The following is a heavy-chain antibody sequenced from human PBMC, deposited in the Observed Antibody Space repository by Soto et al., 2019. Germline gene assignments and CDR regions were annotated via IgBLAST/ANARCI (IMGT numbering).Heavy chain of an antibody. CDR1: GFTFSGSA. J-gene: IGHJ3*02. CDR3: TRRWQGVYGDFDAFDI. CDR2: IRSKANSYAT. D-gene: IGHD4-17*01. V-gene: IGHV3-73*01. Sequence: GGSLRLSCAASGFTFSGSAMHWVRQASGKGLEWVGRIRSKANSYATAYAASVKGRFTISRDDSKNTAYLQMNSLKTEDTAVYYCTRRWQGVYGDFDAFDIWGQGTMVTVSS.